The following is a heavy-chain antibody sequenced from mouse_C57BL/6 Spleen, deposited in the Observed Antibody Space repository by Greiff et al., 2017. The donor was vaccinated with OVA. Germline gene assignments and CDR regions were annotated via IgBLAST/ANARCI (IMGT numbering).Heavy chain of an antibody. D-gene: IGHD2-12*01. V-gene: IGHV7-3*01. CDR2: IRNKANGYPT. CDR3: ARSPYVSERYFDV. Sequence: EVKLMESGGGLVQPGGSLSLSCAASGFTFTDYYMSWVRQPPGKALEWLGFIRNKANGYPTEYSASVKGRFTISRDNSQSILYLQMNALRAEDSATYYCARSPYVSERYFDVWGTGTTVTVSS. J-gene: IGHJ1*03. CDR1: GFTFTDYY.